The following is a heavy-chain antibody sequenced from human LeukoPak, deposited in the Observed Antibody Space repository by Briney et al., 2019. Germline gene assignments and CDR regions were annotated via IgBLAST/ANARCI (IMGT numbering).Heavy chain of an antibody. CDR2: IYPGDSDT. V-gene: IGHV5-51*01. D-gene: IGHD1-1*01. J-gene: IGHJ4*02. Sequence: GESLKISCKGSGYSFTNYWIGWVRQMPGKALEWMGIIYPGDSDTRYSPSFQGQVTISADKSISTAYLQWSSLKASDTAMYFCARTSGTTISDYWGQGTLVTVSS. CDR1: GYSFTNYW. CDR3: ARTSGTTISDY.